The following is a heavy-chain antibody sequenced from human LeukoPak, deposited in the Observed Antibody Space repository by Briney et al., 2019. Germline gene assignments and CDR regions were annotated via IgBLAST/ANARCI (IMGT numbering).Heavy chain of an antibody. Sequence: SETLSLTCTVSGGSMSSYYWTWIRQPPGKGLEWIGYIYHSGSTNYNPSLKRRVTISVDTSKNQFSLKLSSVTAADTAVYYCARWFYDSSGYGRFRYFDLWGRGTLVTVSS. J-gene: IGHJ2*01. V-gene: IGHV4-59*01. D-gene: IGHD3-22*01. CDR2: IYHSGST. CDR1: GGSMSSYY. CDR3: ARWFYDSSGYGRFRYFDL.